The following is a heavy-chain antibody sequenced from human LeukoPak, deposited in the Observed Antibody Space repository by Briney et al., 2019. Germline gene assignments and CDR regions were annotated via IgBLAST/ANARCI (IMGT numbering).Heavy chain of an antibody. CDR1: GFTFSSYS. CDR2: ISSSSSTI. D-gene: IGHD3-22*01. Sequence: GGSLRLSCAASGFTFSSYSMNWVRQAPGKGLEWVSYISSSSSTIYYADSVKGRFTISRDNAKNSLYLQMNSLRAEDTAVYYCAREMAVDYYDSSGYSYYYGMDVWGQGTTVTVSS. V-gene: IGHV3-48*04. J-gene: IGHJ6*02. CDR3: AREMAVDYYDSSGYSYYYGMDV.